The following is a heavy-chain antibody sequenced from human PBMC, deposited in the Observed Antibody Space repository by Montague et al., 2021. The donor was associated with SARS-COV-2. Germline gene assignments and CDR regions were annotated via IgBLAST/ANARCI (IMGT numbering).Heavy chain of an antibody. D-gene: IGHD6-19*01. Sequence: SETLSLTCAVYGGSFSGYYWCWIRQPPGKGLEWIGEINHSGSTNYNPSLKSRVTISVDTSKNQFSLKLSSVTAADTAVYSCARVMVHSSGWYVQYYYGMDVWGQGTTVTVSS. CDR3: ARVMVHSSGWYVQYYYGMDV. CDR2: INHSGST. J-gene: IGHJ6*02. V-gene: IGHV4-34*01. CDR1: GGSFSGYY.